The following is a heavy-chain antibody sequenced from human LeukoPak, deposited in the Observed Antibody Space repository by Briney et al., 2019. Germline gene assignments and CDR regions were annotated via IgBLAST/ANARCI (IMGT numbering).Heavy chain of an antibody. Sequence: PGRSLRLSCAASGFTYSHFGMHWVRQAPGKGLDWVAVIWSDGTEKYYGDAVKGRFTISRDNSRNTLYLQMNSLRDDDTAVYYCAKDAQRGFDYSNSLEYWGQGTLVTVSS. V-gene: IGHV3-33*06. D-gene: IGHD4-11*01. CDR2: IWSDGTEK. J-gene: IGHJ4*02. CDR1: GFTYSHFG. CDR3: AKDAQRGFDYSNSLEY.